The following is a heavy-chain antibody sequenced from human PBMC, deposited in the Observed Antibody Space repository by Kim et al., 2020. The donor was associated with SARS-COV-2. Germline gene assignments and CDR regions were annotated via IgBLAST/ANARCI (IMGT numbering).Heavy chain of an antibody. CDR3: AAVRDCSGGSCYYDGLSWFYP. Sequence: SVKVSCKASGFTFIGSAIQWVRQARGQRLEWIGWIVVGSGNINYAQKFQERVTITGDTSTRTAYMELSSLTSDDTAVYYCAAVRDCSGGSCYYDGLSWFYPWGQGTLVTVSS. V-gene: IGHV1-58*02. D-gene: IGHD2-15*01. CDR1: GFTFIGSA. CDR2: IVVGSGNI. J-gene: IGHJ5*02.